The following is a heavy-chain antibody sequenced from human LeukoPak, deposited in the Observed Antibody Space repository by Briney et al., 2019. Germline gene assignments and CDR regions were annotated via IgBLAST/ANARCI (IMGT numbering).Heavy chain of an antibody. Sequence: PSETLSLTCAVYGGSFSGYYWSWIRQPPGKGLEWIGEINHSGSTNYNPSLKSRVTISVDTSKNQFSLELSSVTAADTAVYYCARGPPVDYYDGSGYYYFDYWGQGTLVTVSS. CDR2: INHSGST. CDR1: GGSFSGYY. V-gene: IGHV4-34*01. D-gene: IGHD3-22*01. CDR3: ARGPPVDYYDGSGYYYFDY. J-gene: IGHJ4*02.